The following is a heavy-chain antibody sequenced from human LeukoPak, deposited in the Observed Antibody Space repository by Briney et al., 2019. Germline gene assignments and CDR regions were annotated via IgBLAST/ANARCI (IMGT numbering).Heavy chain of an antibody. J-gene: IGHJ4*02. CDR2: IYHSGST. CDR3: ARVRVSSGSHPWYFDY. V-gene: IGHV4-59*01. Sequence: PSETLSLTCTVSRGSISSYYWSWIRQPPGQGLEWIGYIYHSGSTDYNPSLKSRVNISVDTSKNQFSLKLSSVAAADTAVYFCARVRVSSGSHPWYFDYWGQGTLVTVSS. D-gene: IGHD3-22*01. CDR1: RGSISSYY.